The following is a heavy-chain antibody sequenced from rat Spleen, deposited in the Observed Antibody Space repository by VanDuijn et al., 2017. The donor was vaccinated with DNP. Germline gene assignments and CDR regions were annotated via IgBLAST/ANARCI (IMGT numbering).Heavy chain of an antibody. J-gene: IGHJ3*01. Sequence: EVQLVESGGGLVQPGRSLKLSCAASGFTFSDYNMAWVRQAPKKGLEWVATIIYDGSKTYYRDSVKGRFTISRDNAKSTLYLQMDSLRSEDTATYYCATNTPGYGFAYWGQGTLVTVSS. V-gene: IGHV5S10*01. CDR1: GFTFSDYN. D-gene: IGHD1-7*01. CDR3: ATNTPGYGFAY. CDR2: IIYDGSKT.